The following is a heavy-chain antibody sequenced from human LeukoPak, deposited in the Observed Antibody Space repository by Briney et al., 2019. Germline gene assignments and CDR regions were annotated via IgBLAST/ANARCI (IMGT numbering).Heavy chain of an antibody. CDR1: GFSVIRSF. V-gene: IGHV3-66*01. CDR3: AREVGGYIGERGYFDY. D-gene: IGHD5-12*01. CDR2: IYSDGRT. J-gene: IGHJ4*02. Sequence: GGSLRLSCAASGFSVIRSFMSWVRQAPGKGLEWVSVIYSDGRTYYADAVKGRFTISGDNSQNTLYLLMNSLRAEDTAVYYCAREVGGYIGERGYFDYWGQGTLVAVSS.